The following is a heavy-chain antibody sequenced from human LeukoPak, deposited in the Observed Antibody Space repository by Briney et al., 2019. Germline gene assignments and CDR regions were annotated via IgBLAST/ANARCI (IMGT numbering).Heavy chain of an antibody. J-gene: IGHJ4*02. V-gene: IGHV1-2*02. CDR3: ARFYSLRHSAQGY. CDR2: INPNSGGT. D-gene: IGHD2-15*01. CDR1: GYTFTGYY. Sequence: ASVKVSCKASGYTFTGYYMHWVRQAPGQGLEWMGWINPNSGGTNYAQKFQGRVTMTRDTSISTAYMELSRLRSDDTAVYYCARFYSLRHSAQGYSGQGTLVTVSS.